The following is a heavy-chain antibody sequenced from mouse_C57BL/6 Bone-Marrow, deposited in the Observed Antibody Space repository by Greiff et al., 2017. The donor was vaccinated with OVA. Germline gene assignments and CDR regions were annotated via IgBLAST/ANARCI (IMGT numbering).Heavy chain of an antibody. CDR3: ARGGWGAMDY. V-gene: IGHV1-72*01. J-gene: IGHJ4*01. Sequence: VQLQQPGADLVKPGASLKLSCTASGYTFTSYWMPWVRQTPGRGLEWIGRIDHNSGGTKYNEKVKSKATLTVDKPSSTADMQLSMLTAEDSAVYYCARGGWGAMDYWGQGTAVTVSS. CDR1: GYTFTSYW. CDR2: IDHNSGGT. D-gene: IGHD2-3*01.